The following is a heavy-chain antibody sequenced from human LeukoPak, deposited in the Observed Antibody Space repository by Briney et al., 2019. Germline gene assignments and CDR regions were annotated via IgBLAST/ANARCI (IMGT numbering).Heavy chain of an antibody. CDR1: GFTFSSYS. CDR3: ARDQGGRRPLDAFDI. D-gene: IGHD3-16*01. J-gene: IGHJ3*02. V-gene: IGHV3-21*01. CDR2: ISSSSSYI. Sequence: GGSLRLSCAASGFTFSSYSMNWVRQAPGKGLEWVSSISSSSSYIYYADSVKGRFTISRDNAKNSLYLQMNSLRAEDTAVYYCARDQGGRRPLDAFDIWGQGTMVTVSS.